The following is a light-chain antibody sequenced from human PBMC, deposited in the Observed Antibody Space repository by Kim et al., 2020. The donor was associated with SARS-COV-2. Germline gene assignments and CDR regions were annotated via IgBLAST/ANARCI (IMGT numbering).Light chain of an antibody. CDR1: KLGDKY. Sequence: LSPVQTGTITCSGDKLGDKYASWYQQKPGQSPVVVIFRDNRRPSGIPERFSGSNSGNTATLTISGTQAMDEADYYCQAWDSSIYVFGTGTKVTVL. CDR3: QAWDSSIYV. J-gene: IGLJ1*01. V-gene: IGLV3-1*01. CDR2: RDN.